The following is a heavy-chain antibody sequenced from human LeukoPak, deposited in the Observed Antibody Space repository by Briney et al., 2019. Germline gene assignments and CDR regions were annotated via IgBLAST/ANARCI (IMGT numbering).Heavy chain of an antibody. D-gene: IGHD6-13*01. J-gene: IGHJ4*02. CDR3: AREGSSWAAYFDY. Sequence: SETLSLTCTVPGGSLSSYYWSWIWQPAREGLEWSGLSDTGGSTNYEPSLKGRFTMSVDKSKNQLSLKLSSVTAADTAVYYCAREGSSWAAYFDYWGQGTRVTVSS. V-gene: IGHV4-4*07. CDR1: GGSLSSYY. CDR2: SDTGGST.